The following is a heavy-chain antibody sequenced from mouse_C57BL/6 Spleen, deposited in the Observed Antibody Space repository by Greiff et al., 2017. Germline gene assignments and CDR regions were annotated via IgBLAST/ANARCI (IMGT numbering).Heavy chain of an antibody. J-gene: IGHJ2*01. V-gene: IGHV5-17*01. CDR2: ISSGSSTI. Sequence: DVMLVESGGGLVKPGGSLKLSCAASGFTFSDYGMHWVRQAPEKGLEWVAYISSGSSTIYYADTVKGRFTISRDNAKNTLFLQMTSLRSEDTAMYYCARNYDGYLHFDYWGQGTTLTVSS. CDR3: ARNYDGYLHFDY. CDR1: GFTFSDYG. D-gene: IGHD2-3*01.